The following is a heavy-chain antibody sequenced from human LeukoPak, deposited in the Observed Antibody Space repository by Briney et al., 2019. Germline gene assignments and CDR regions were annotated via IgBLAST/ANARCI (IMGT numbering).Heavy chain of an antibody. Sequence: SETLSLTCAVYGGPFINYYWTGIRQPPGKGLEWIGEINHSGSANYNPSLKSRVTISVDTSKNQFSLKLTSVTAADTALYYCARGRGSSAPMSNSAFGYWGRGTLVTVSS. CDR1: GGPFINYY. CDR3: ARGRGSSAPMSNSAFGY. V-gene: IGHV4-34*01. CDR2: INHSGSA. J-gene: IGHJ4*02. D-gene: IGHD4-23*01.